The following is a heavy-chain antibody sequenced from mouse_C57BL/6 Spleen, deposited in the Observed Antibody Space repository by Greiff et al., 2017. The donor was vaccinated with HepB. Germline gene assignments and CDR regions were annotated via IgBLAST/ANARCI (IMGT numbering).Heavy chain of an antibody. Sequence: EVKLLESGPELVKPGASVKMSCKASGYTFTDYNMHWVKQSHGKSLEWIGYINPNNGGTSYNQKFKGKAKLTVNKSSSTAYMELRSLTSEDSAVYYCARLLPLTEYFDVWGTGTTVTVSS. D-gene: IGHD2-3*01. CDR3: ARLLPLTEYFDV. V-gene: IGHV1-22*01. CDR2: INPNNGGT. CDR1: GYTFTDYN. J-gene: IGHJ1*03.